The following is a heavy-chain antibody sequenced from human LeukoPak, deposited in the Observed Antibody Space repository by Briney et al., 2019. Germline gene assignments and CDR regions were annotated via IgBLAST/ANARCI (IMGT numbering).Heavy chain of an antibody. CDR3: ARGGEYSRSSSTY. Sequence: GASVKVSCKASGHTFTGYYMHWVRQAPGQGLEWMGWINPNSGGTNYAQKFQGRVTVTRDTSISTAYMELSTLRSDDTAVYYCARGGEYSRSSSTYWGQGTLVTVSS. D-gene: IGHD6-6*01. CDR1: GHTFTGYY. CDR2: INPNSGGT. J-gene: IGHJ4*02. V-gene: IGHV1-2*02.